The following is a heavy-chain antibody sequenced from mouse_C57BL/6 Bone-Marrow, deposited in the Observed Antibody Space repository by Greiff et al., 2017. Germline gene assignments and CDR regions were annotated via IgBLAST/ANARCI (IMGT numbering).Heavy chain of an antibody. CDR1: GYTFTSYW. CDR2: INPSNGGT. J-gene: IGHJ4*01. Sequence: VQLQQSGTELVKPGASVKLSCKASGYTFTSYWMHWVKQRPGPGLEWIGNINPSNGGTNYNEKFKSKATLTVDKSSSTAYMQLSSLTSEDSAVYYCARKNGYGAMDYWGQGTSVTVSS. V-gene: IGHV1-53*01. CDR3: ARKNGYGAMDY. D-gene: IGHD2-2*01.